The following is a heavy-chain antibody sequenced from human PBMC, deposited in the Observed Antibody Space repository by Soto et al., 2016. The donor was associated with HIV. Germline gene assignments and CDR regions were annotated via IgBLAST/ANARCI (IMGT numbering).Heavy chain of an antibody. Sequence: VQLVESGGGLVNPGGSPRLTCAASGFTFSDFYMNWIRQAPGKGLEWVSYISDRSTYTGYADSVKGRFHISRDNAKSSLYLQMDSLRVEDTAIYYCARESSGYYSVWGQGILVTVSS. CDR3: ARESSGYYSV. V-gene: IGHV3-11*05. CDR2: ISDRSTYT. D-gene: IGHD3-22*01. CDR1: GFTFSDFY. J-gene: IGHJ4*02.